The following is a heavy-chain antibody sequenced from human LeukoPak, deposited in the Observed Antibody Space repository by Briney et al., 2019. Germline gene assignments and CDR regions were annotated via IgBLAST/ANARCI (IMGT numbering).Heavy chain of an antibody. Sequence: ASVKVSCKASGYTFTSYGISWVRQAPGQGLEWMGWISAYNGNTNYAQKLQGRVTITRDTSASTAYMELSSLRSEDTAVYYCARGGREKKITPWGQGTLVTVSS. J-gene: IGHJ5*02. CDR3: ARGGREKKITP. CDR1: GYTFTSYG. D-gene: IGHD2-15*01. CDR2: ISAYNGNT. V-gene: IGHV1-18*01.